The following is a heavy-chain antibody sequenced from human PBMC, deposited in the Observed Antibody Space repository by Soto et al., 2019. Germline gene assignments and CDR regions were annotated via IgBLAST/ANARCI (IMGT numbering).Heavy chain of an antibody. J-gene: IGHJ6*02. CDR1: GFTFSDYG. CDR2: IWYDGSNK. V-gene: IGHV3-33*06. D-gene: IGHD6-13*01. Sequence: PGGSLRLSCAASGFTFSDYGMHWVRQAPGKGLEWVAIIWYDGSNKYYADSVKGRFTISRDNFKNTLYLQMNSLRVDDTAMYYCAKDLRTSYSGSWLRHYFHYAMDVWGQGTTVTVSS. CDR3: AKDLRTSYSGSWLRHYFHYAMDV.